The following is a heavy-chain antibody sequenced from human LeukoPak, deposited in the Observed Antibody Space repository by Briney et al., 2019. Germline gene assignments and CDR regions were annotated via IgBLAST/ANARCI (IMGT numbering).Heavy chain of an antibody. CDR1: GGSISSYY. CDR2: IYYSGST. J-gene: IGHJ6*02. CDR3: ARQGGPGAYYGMDV. V-gene: IGHV4-59*08. Sequence: PSETLSLTCTVSGGSISSYYWSWIRQPPGKGLEWIGDIYYSGSTNYNPSLKSRVTISVDTSKNQFSLKLSSVTAADTAVYYCARQGGPGAYYGMDVWGQGTTVTVSS. D-gene: IGHD7-27*01.